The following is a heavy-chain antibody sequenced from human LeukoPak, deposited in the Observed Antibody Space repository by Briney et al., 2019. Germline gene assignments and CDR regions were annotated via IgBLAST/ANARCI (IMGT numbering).Heavy chain of an antibody. V-gene: IGHV3-21*01. D-gene: IGHD1-26*01. CDR2: ITGTSTYI. Sequence: GGSLRLSCAASGFTFSIYSMNWVRQAPGKGLEWVSSITGTSTYIYYADSVKGRFTISRDNAKNSLYLQMNSLRAEDTAVYYCARVGIVGATTGFDYWGQGTLVTVSS. CDR3: ARVGIVGATTGFDY. CDR1: GFTFSIYS. J-gene: IGHJ4*02.